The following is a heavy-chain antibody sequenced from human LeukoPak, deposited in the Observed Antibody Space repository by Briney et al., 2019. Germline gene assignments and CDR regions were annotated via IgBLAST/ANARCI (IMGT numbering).Heavy chain of an antibody. J-gene: IGHJ4*02. V-gene: IGHV3-48*01. CDR3: AGVKTWFGELGGFDY. CDR2: ISSSSSTI. CDR1: GFTFSSYE. Sequence: GGSLRLSCAASGFTFSSYEMNWVRQAPGKGLEWVSYISSSSSTIYYADSVKGRFTISRDNAKNSLYLQMNSLRAEDTAVYYCAGVKTWFGELGGFDYWGQGTLVTVSS. D-gene: IGHD3-10*01.